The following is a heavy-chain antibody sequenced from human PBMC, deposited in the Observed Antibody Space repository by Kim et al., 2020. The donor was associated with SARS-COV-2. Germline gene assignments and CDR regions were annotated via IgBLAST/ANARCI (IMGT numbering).Heavy chain of an antibody. D-gene: IGHD3-10*01. CDR1: RESFSGYF. Sequence: SETLSLTCPVYRESFSGYFWSWIRQPPGKGLEWIGEINHSGSTNYNPSLKSRVTISLDTSKNQVYLKLNSVTAADTAIYYCARGRGTTMVRGLYGMDVWGQGTTVTVSS. J-gene: IGHJ6*02. CDR3: ARGRGTTMVRGLYGMDV. V-gene: IGHV4-34*01. CDR2: INHSGST.